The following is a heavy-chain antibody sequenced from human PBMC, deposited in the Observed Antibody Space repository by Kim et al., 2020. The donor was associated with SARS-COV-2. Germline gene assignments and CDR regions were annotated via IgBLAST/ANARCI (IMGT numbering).Heavy chain of an antibody. J-gene: IGHJ4*02. Sequence: SETLSLTCGVTGGSFSGYYWNWISQSPGKGLEWIGEIHHSGSTNYNPSLESRVTISIDMSKNQFSLKVNSVTAADTATYFCARGKLRFGYAASKRHLDFWGQGTLVTVSS. CDR3: ARGKLRFGYAASKRHLDF. V-gene: IGHV4-34*01. D-gene: IGHD2-2*01. CDR1: GGSFSGYY. CDR2: IHHSGST.